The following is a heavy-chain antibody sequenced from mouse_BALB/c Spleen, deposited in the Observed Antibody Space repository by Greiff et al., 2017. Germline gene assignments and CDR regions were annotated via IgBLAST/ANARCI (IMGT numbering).Heavy chain of an antibody. V-gene: IGHV1-18*01. CDR3: ARSGTTATLDY. CDR2: INPNYGNT. D-gene: IGHD1-2*01. J-gene: IGHJ2*01. Sequence: EVQLQQSGAELVKPGASVKISCKASGYTFTDYNMHWVKQSHGKRLEWIGFINPNYGNTSYNQKFKGKATLTVDNSSSTAYMELRSLTSEDTAVYYCARSGTTATLDYWGQGTTLTVSS. CDR1: GYTFTDYN.